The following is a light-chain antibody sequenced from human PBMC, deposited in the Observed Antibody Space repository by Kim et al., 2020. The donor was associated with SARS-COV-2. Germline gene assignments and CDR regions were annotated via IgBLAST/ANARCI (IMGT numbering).Light chain of an antibody. CDR3: QQYNNWPYT. CDR2: GAS. J-gene: IGKJ2*01. V-gene: IGKV3-15*01. CDR1: QSISTN. Sequence: SGSPGERVTRSRWASQSISTNLAWYQQKPGQAPRLLVHGASTRATAIPGRFSGSGSGTEFTLTISGLQSEDFAVYYCQQYNNWPYTFGHGTKLEI.